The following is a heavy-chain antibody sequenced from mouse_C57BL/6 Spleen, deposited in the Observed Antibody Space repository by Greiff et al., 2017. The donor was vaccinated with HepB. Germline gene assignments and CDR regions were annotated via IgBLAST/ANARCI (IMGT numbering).Heavy chain of an antibody. CDR2: IHPNSGST. CDR1: GYTFTSYW. V-gene: IGHV1-64*01. J-gene: IGHJ4*01. CDR3: ARSYYGSLYAMGY. D-gene: IGHD1-1*01. Sequence: VQLQESGAELVKPGASVKLSCKASGYTFTSYWMHWVKQRPGQGLEWIGMIHPNSGSTNYNEKFKSKATLTVDKSSSTTYMQLSSLASEDSAVYYCARSYYGSLYAMGYWGQGTSATVSP.